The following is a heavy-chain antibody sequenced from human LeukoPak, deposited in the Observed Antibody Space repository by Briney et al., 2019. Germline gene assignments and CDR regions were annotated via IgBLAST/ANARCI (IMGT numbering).Heavy chain of an antibody. V-gene: IGHV3-21*01. Sequence: GGSLRLSCAASGFTFSSYSMNWVRQAPGKGLEWVSSISSSSSYIYYADSVKGRFTISRDNAKNSLYLQMNSLRAEDTAVYYCAKDFVVVPGNVNYFDYWGQGTLVTVSS. CDR1: GFTFSSYS. CDR2: ISSSSSYI. CDR3: AKDFVVVPGNVNYFDY. D-gene: IGHD2-21*02. J-gene: IGHJ4*02.